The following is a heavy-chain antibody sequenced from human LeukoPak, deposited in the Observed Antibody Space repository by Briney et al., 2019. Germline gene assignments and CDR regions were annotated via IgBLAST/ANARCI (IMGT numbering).Heavy chain of an antibody. J-gene: IGHJ4*02. CDR1: GGSFSGYY. Sequence: PSETLSLTCAVYGGSFSGYYWSWIRQPPGKGLEWIGEINHSGSTNYNPSLKSRVTISVDTSKNQFSLKLSSVTAADTAVYYCARGGGYCSSTSCYTGDYFDYWGQGTLVTVSS. V-gene: IGHV4-34*01. CDR3: ARGGGYCSSTSCYTGDYFDY. CDR2: INHSGST. D-gene: IGHD2-2*02.